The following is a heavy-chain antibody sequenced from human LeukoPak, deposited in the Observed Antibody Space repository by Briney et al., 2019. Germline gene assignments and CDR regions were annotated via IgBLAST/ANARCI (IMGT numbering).Heavy chain of an antibody. D-gene: IGHD5-24*01. CDR3: AKTLEMATIYWFDP. J-gene: IGHJ5*02. CDR2: ISSSGSTI. V-gene: IGHV3-48*03. Sequence: GGSLRLSCAASGFTFSSCEMNWVRQAPGKGLEWVSYISSSGSTIYYADSVKGRFTISRDNAKKSLYLQMNSLRAEDTAVYYCAKTLEMATIYWFDPWGQGTLVTVSS. CDR1: GFTFSSCE.